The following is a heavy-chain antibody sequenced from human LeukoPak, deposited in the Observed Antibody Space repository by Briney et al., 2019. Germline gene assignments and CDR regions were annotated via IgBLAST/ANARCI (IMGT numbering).Heavy chain of an antibody. J-gene: IGHJ4*02. D-gene: IGHD1-1*01. V-gene: IGHV3-48*03. CDR3: ARLFGGVTTFDY. CDR2: ISSSGSTI. Sequence: GGSLRLSCAASGFTFSSYEMNWVRQAPGKGLEWVSYISSSGSTIYYADSVKGRFTISRDNAKNSLYLQMNSLRVEDTAVYYCARLFGGVTTFDYWGQGALVTVSS. CDR1: GFTFSSYE.